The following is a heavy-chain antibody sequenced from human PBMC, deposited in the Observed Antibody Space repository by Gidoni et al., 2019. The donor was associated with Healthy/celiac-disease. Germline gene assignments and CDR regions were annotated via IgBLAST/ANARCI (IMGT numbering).Heavy chain of an antibody. CDR1: GFTFDDYA. CDR2: ISWNSGSI. CDR3: AKGTLPLSSGWYSDAFDI. Sequence: DVQLVESGGGLVQPGRSLRLSCAASGFTFDDYAMHWVRQAPGKGLEWVSGISWNSGSIGYADSVKGRFTISRDNAKNSLYLQMNSLRAEDTALYYCAKGTLPLSSGWYSDAFDIWGQGTMVTVSS. V-gene: IGHV3-9*01. D-gene: IGHD6-19*01. J-gene: IGHJ3*02.